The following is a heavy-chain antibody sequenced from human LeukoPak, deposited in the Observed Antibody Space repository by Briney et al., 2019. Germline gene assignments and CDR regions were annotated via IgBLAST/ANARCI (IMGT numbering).Heavy chain of an antibody. D-gene: IGHD3-10*01. Sequence: GGSLRLSCAASGFTFSSYSMNWVRQAPGKGLEWVSSISSSSYIYYADSVKGRFTISRDNAKNSLYLQMNSLRAEDTAVYYCATYGSGSGTFFDSWGQGTLVTVSS. J-gene: IGHJ4*01. CDR3: ATYGSGSGTFFDS. CDR1: GFTFSSYS. V-gene: IGHV3-21*01. CDR2: ISSSSYI.